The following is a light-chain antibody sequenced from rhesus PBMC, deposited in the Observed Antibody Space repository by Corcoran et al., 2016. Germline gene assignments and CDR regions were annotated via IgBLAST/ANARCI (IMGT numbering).Light chain of an antibody. CDR3: QHYYSSPYS. J-gene: IGKJ2*01. CDR2: EAS. CDR1: QGITND. Sequence: DIQMTQSPSSLSASVGDRVTITCRASQGITNDLAWYQQKPVETPNLLIYEASSLQSGTPSRFSGSGSGTDFTLSISSLQSEDFGTYYCQHYYSSPYSFGQGTKVEIK. V-gene: IGKV1-21*01.